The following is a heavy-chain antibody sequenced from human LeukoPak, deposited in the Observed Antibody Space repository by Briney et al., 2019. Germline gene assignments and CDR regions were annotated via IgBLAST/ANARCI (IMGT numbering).Heavy chain of an antibody. Sequence: GGSLRLSCAASGFTFSNYWMSWVRQAPGKGLEWVANIKQDGSEKYHVDSVKGRFTISRDNAKNSLYLQMNSLRAEDTAMYYCARAPGDPPNYWGQGTLVTVSS. J-gene: IGHJ4*02. D-gene: IGHD4-17*01. CDR3: ARAPGDPPNY. V-gene: IGHV3-7*03. CDR1: GFTFSNYW. CDR2: IKQDGSEK.